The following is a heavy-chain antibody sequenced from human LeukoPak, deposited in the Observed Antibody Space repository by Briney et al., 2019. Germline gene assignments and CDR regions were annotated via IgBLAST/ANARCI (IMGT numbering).Heavy chain of an antibody. J-gene: IGHJ4*02. D-gene: IGHD2-2*01. CDR3: AKDYCSSTSCYVFDY. V-gene: IGHV3-30*18. CDR1: GFTFSSYG. Sequence: RPGGSLRLSCAASGFTFSSYGMHWVRQAPGKGLEWVAVISYDGSNKYYADSVKGRFTISRDNSKNTLYLQMNSLRAGDTAVYYCAKDYCSSTSCYVFDYWGQGTLVTVSS. CDR2: ISYDGSNK.